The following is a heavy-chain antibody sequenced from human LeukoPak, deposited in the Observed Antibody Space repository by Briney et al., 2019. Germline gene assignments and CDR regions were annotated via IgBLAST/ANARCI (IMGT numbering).Heavy chain of an antibody. J-gene: IGHJ5*02. V-gene: IGHV6-1*01. Sequence: SQTLSLTCAISGDSVSSNSVTWNWIRQSPLRGLEWLGRAYYRSTWYNDYAVSVRGRITVNPDTSKNQFSLHLNSVTPEDTAVYYCARRLTQYDCFDPWGQGILVTVSS. CDR2: AYYRSTWYN. D-gene: IGHD2-2*01. CDR3: ARRLTQYDCFDP. CDR1: GDSVSSNSVT.